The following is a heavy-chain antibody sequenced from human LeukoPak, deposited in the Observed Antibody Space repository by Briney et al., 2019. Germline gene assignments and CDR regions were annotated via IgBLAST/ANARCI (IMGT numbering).Heavy chain of an antibody. CDR3: VRLRRNSDTSGFYYYYDF. CDR1: GYAFSSYS. D-gene: IGHD3-22*01. CDR2: ISVRSNYI. V-gene: IGHV3-21*01. J-gene: IGHJ4*02. Sequence: GGSLRLSCAASGYAFSSYSINWVRQASGKGLEWVSSISVRSNYIYYADSVRGRFRISRDDARDSLYLQMNSLRAEDTAVYYCVRLRRNSDTSGFYYYYDFWGQGTLVTVSS.